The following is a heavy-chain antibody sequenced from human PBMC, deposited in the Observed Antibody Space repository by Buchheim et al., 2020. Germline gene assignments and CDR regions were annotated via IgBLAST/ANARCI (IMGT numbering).Heavy chain of an antibody. D-gene: IGHD6-13*01. J-gene: IGHJ4*02. Sequence: QVQLQESGPGLMKPSGTLSLTCAVSGGSISSSNWWSWVRQPPGKGLEWIGAIYHSGSTNYNPSLKSRVPISVDKSKNQFSLKLSSVTAADTAVYYCARRRQQLLNRGYYFDYWGQGTL. V-gene: IGHV4-4*02. CDR2: IYHSGST. CDR3: ARRRQQLLNRGYYFDY. CDR1: GGSISSSNW.